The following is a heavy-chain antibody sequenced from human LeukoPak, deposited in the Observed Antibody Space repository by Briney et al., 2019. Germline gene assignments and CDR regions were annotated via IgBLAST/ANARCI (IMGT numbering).Heavy chain of an antibody. V-gene: IGHV3-74*01. CDR1: GFTFSSYW. CDR3: ARDLRYCSGGSCFSTSNYYYYGTDV. D-gene: IGHD2-15*01. Sequence: GGSLRLSCAASGFTFSSYWMHWVRQAPGKGLVWVSRINSDGSSTSYADSVKGRFTISRDNAKNTLYLQMNSLRAEDTAVYYCARDLRYCSGGSCFSTSNYYYYGTDVWGQGTTVTVSS. CDR2: INSDGSST. J-gene: IGHJ6*02.